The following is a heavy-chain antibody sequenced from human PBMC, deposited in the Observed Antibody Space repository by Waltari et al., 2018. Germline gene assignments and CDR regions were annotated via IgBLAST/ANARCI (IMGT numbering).Heavy chain of an antibody. CDR1: GGSISSYY. D-gene: IGHD2-21*02. V-gene: IGHV4-59*01. J-gene: IGHJ4*02. Sequence: QVQLQESGPGLVKPSETLSLTCTVSGGSISSYYWSWIRQPPGKGLEWIGYIYYSGSTNYNPARESRVTISVDTSKNQFSLSLSSVTAADTAVYYCAREGRDGGNSGFDYWGQGTLVTV. CDR3: AREGRDGGNSGFDY. CDR2: IYYSGST.